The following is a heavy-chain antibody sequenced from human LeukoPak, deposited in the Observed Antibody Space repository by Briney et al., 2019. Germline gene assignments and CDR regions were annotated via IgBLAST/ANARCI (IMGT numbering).Heavy chain of an antibody. J-gene: IGHJ4*02. CDR2: INSDGSST. D-gene: IGHD6-13*01. CDR3: ARAIAATGTSY. CDR1: GFTFSSYW. Sequence: GGSLRLSCAASGFTFSSYWMHWVRQAPGKGLVWVSRINSDGSSTNYADSVKGRFTISRDNAKNTLYLQMNSLRAEDTAKYYCARAIAATGTSYWGQGTLVTVSS. V-gene: IGHV3-74*01.